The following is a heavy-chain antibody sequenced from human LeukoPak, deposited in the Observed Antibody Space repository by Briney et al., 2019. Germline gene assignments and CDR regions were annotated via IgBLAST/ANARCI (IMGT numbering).Heavy chain of an antibody. D-gene: IGHD6-13*01. CDR2: TYYRSKWYY. V-gene: IGHV6-1*01. CDR1: GDSVSRNGPG. Sequence: SQTLSLTCAISGDSVSRNGPGWNWIRQSPSRGLEWLGRTYYRSKWYYDYAVSVKSRIALIPDTSKNQFALQLSSVTPEDTAVYYCAREPYTCSPWFDSWGQGTLVTVSS. CDR3: AREPYTCSPWFDS. J-gene: IGHJ5*01.